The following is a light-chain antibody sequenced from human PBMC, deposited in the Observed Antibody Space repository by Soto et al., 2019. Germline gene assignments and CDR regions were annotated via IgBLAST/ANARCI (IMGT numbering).Light chain of an antibody. V-gene: IGLV2-14*03. CDR2: NVY. J-gene: IGLJ1*01. CDR1: SSDVGAYNF. Sequence: QSVLTQPASVSGSPGQSITISCTGPSSDVGAYNFVSWHQQHPGKAPKLMIYNVYDRPSGISYRFSGSKSGNTASLTISGLQGEDEADYYCSAYTVSRTYVFGTGTKVTVL. CDR3: SAYTVSRTYV.